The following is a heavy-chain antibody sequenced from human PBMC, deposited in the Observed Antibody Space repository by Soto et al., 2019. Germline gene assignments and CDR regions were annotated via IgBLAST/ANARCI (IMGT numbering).Heavy chain of an antibody. CDR2: INAGNGNT. D-gene: IGHD3-3*01. V-gene: IGHV1-3*01. CDR3: ARGYDCWRDMYV. J-gene: IGHJ6*02. Sequence: ASVKVSCKASGYTFTNYAMHWVRQAPGQRLEWMGWINAGNGNTKYSQKFQGRVTITRDTSASTAYMELSNLRFEDTAMYYCARGYDCWRDMYVWGQETTVTVSS. CDR1: GYTFTNYA.